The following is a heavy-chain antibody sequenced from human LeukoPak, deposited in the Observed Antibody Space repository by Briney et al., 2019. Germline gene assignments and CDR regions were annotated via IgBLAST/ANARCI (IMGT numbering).Heavy chain of an antibody. Sequence: GASLKISCKGSGYSFTSYWIGWVRQLPGKGLEWMGIIYPGDSDTRYSPSFQGQVTISADKSISTAYLQWSSLKSSDTAMYYCARLAYCGSTSCYSYYYYGMDVWGQGTTVTVSS. D-gene: IGHD2-2*01. CDR3: ARLAYCGSTSCYSYYYYGMDV. J-gene: IGHJ6*02. CDR1: GYSFTSYW. V-gene: IGHV5-51*01. CDR2: IYPGDSDT.